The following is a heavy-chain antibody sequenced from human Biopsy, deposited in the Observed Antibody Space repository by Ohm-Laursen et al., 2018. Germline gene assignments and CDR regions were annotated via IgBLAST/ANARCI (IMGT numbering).Heavy chain of an antibody. CDR2: SIPLFNTA. CDR3: ARFPLGAYDDSGSYRAVEHWYFDL. Sequence: SSVTAFCKTSGGTFANHAAGWARQAPGQWLEWVGSSIPLFNTANYADKFQGRVTLTADKSTTTAYMELSSLRSEDTAIYYCARFPLGAYDDSGSYRAVEHWYFDLWGRGTLVTVSS. J-gene: IGHJ2*01. V-gene: IGHV1-69*06. D-gene: IGHD3-22*01. CDR1: GGTFANHA.